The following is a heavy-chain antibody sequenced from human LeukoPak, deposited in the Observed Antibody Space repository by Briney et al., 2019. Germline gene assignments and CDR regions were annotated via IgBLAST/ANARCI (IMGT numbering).Heavy chain of an antibody. D-gene: IGHD5-24*01. CDR2: INLRGST. CDR1: GGSFSGYY. V-gene: IGHV4-34*01. Sequence: SETLSLTCGVYGGSFSGYYWSWIRQPPGKGLEWIGEINLRGSTNYNPSLKSRVTLSADTSKNQFSLTLNSVTAADTAVYYCARRRLGYYFDYWGQGTLVTVSS. J-gene: IGHJ4*02. CDR3: ARRRLGYYFDY.